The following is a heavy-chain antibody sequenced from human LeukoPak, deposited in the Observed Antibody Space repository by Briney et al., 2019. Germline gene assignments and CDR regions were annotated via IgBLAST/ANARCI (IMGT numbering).Heavy chain of an antibody. Sequence: SETLSLTFAVYGGSFSCYYWSWVRPPPGKGLEWIGEINHSGSTNYNPSLKSRVTISVDTSKNQFSLKLSSVTAADTAVYYCARLNCSSTSCYGDYWGQGTLVTVSS. CDR2: INHSGST. CDR3: ARLNCSSTSCYGDY. V-gene: IGHV4-34*01. J-gene: IGHJ4*02. D-gene: IGHD2-2*01. CDR1: GGSFSCYY.